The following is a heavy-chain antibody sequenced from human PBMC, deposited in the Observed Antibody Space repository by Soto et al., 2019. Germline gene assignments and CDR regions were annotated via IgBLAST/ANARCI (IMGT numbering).Heavy chain of an antibody. D-gene: IGHD2-2*01. CDR3: ARDRGPAAMPGANDY. Sequence: GGSLRLSCAATGFSFANYWMSWVRQAPGKGLEWVANIKQDGSEKYYVDSVKGRFTISRDNAKNSLYLQMNSLRAEDTAVYYCARDRGPAAMPGANDYWGQGTLVTVSS. CDR2: IKQDGSEK. CDR1: GFSFANYW. J-gene: IGHJ4*02. V-gene: IGHV3-7*01.